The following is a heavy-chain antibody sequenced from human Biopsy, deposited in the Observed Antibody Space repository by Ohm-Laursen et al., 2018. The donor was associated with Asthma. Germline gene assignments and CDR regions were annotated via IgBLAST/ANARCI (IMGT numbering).Heavy chain of an antibody. V-gene: IGHV1-69*01. D-gene: IGHD2-2*01. CDR2: INSVFGTT. CDR1: GGTFNTYV. J-gene: IGHJ4*02. Sequence: SSVKVSCKSLGGTFNTYVIGWVRQAPGQGLEWMGGINSVFGTTTYPQKFQDRVTITADDSTGTVYMELSSLRSEDTAVYYCARKAGSCISRTCYSLNFWGQGTLVTVSS. CDR3: ARKAGSCISRTCYSLNF.